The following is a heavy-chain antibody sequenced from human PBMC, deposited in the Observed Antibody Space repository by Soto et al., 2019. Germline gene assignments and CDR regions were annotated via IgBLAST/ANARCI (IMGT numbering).Heavy chain of an antibody. J-gene: IGHJ6*02. V-gene: IGHV3-7*03. CDR3: ARAHYYGLDV. Sequence: GGSLRLSXVASGFSFSDYWMNWVRQTPGKELEWVANIRQDGSEKKYVDSVKGRFTISRDNAKNSLYLEMNSLRVEDTAVFYCARAHYYGLDVWGQGTTVTVSS. CDR1: GFSFSDYW. CDR2: IRQDGSEK.